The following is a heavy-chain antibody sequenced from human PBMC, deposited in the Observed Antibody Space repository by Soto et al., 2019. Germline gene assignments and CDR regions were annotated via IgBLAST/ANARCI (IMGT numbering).Heavy chain of an antibody. D-gene: IGHD3-9*01. Sequence: GASVKVSCKASGYTFTSYGISWVRQAPGQGLEWMGWISAYNANTNYAQKLQGRVTMTTNTSKNQLSLKLSSVTAADTAVYYCARAGSGYSFDYWGQGTLVTVSS. J-gene: IGHJ4*02. CDR2: ISAYNANT. CDR3: ARAGSGYSFDY. V-gene: IGHV1-18*01. CDR1: GYTFTSYG.